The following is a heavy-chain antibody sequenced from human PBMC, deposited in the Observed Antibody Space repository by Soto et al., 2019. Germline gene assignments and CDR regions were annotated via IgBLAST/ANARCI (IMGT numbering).Heavy chain of an antibody. Sequence: ASVKVSCKVSGYTLTELSMHWVRQAPGKGLEWMGGFDPEDGETIYAQKFQGRVTMTEDTSTDTAYMELSSLRSEDTAVYYCATYGYCSSTSCYGPRSYGWFDPWGQGTLVTGSS. CDR3: ATYGYCSSTSCYGPRSYGWFDP. V-gene: IGHV1-24*01. CDR1: GYTLTELS. J-gene: IGHJ5*02. CDR2: FDPEDGET. D-gene: IGHD2-2*01.